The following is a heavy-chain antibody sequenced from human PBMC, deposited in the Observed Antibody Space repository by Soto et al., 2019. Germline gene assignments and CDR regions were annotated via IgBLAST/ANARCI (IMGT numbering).Heavy chain of an antibody. CDR2: ISGSGGST. D-gene: IGHD1-26*01. V-gene: IGHV3-23*01. Sequence: GGSLRLSCAASGFTFSSYAMSWVRQAPGKGLEWVSAISGSGGSTYYADSVKGRFTISRDNSKNTLYLQMNSLRAEDTAVYYCEKGEPDSGRYGMDVWGQATPVTVSS. CDR1: GFTFSSYA. CDR3: EKGEPDSGRYGMDV. J-gene: IGHJ6*02.